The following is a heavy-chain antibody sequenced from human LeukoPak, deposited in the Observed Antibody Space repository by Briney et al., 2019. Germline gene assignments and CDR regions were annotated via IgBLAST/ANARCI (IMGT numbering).Heavy chain of an antibody. Sequence: GRSLRLSCAASEFTFSNSWMTWVRQAPGKGLEWVANIKQDGSEKYYVDSVKGRFTISRDNAKNSLYLQMNSLRAEDTALYYCARTEGFWSGYQYYFDYWGQGTLVTVSS. J-gene: IGHJ4*02. CDR1: EFTFSNSW. CDR2: IKQDGSEK. D-gene: IGHD3-3*01. CDR3: ARTEGFWSGYQYYFDY. V-gene: IGHV3-7*01.